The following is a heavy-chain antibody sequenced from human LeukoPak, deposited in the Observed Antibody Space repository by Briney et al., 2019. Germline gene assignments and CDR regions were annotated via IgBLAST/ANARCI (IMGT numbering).Heavy chain of an antibody. J-gene: IGHJ4*02. CDR1: GASVISGPHY. D-gene: IGHD7-27*01. Sequence: SETLSLTCSASGASVISGPHYWSWIRQPPGKGLDWIGYGVYPESTNYNPSLKSRVTISVDTSKRQFSLQLRSVTAADTAIYYCARDNWGSLDYWGQGILVTVSS. CDR2: GVYPEST. V-gene: IGHV4-61*01. CDR3: ARDNWGSLDY.